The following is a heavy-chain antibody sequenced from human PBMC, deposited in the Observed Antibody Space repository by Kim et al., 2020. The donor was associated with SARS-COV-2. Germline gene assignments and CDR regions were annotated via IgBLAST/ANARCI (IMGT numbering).Heavy chain of an antibody. V-gene: IGHV1-69*13. J-gene: IGHJ5*02. D-gene: IGHD6-19*01. CDR3: ARRSSGWYGGFDP. CDR1: GGTFSSYA. CDR2: IIPIFGTA. Sequence: SVKVSCKASGGTFSSYAISWVRQAPGQGLEWMGGIIPIFGTANYAQKFQGRVTITADESTSTAYMELSSLRSEDTAVDYCARRSSGWYGGFDPWGQGTLVTVSS.